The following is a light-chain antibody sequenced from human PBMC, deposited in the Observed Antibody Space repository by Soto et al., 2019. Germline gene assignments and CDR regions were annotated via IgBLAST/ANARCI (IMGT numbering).Light chain of an antibody. Sequence: QSALTQPVSVSGSPGQSITISCTGTSSDVGGYNYVSWYQQHPGKAPKLMIYEVSNRPSGVSNRFSGSKSGNTASLTISGLQAEDEADYYCSSYTSSSLYVFGTGTKVTVL. CDR3: SSYTSSSLYV. J-gene: IGLJ1*01. CDR2: EVS. CDR1: SSDVGGYNY. V-gene: IGLV2-14*01.